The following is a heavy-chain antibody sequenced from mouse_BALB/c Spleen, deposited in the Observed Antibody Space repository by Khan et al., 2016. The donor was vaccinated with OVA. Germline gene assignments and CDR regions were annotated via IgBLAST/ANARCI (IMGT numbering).Heavy chain of an antibody. Sequence: QVRLQQSGPGLVQPSQNLSITCTASGFSLTSYGVHWVRQPPGKGLEWLGVIWSYGSTDYNAAFISRLSTSKDNSKSQVFFKMNSLQANDTAIYYCARFYDCEGYFDVWGAGTPVTVSS. CDR1: GFSLTSYG. CDR3: ARFYDCEGYFDV. D-gene: IGHD2-4*01. CDR2: IWSYGST. J-gene: IGHJ1*01. V-gene: IGHV2-4*02.